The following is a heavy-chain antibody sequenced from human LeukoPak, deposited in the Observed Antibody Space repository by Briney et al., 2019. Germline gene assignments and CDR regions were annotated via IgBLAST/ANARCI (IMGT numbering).Heavy chain of an antibody. CDR2: IYGSGNT. V-gene: IGHV4-59*01. Sequence: SETLSLTCTVSGGSISSYYWSWIRQPPGKGLECIGYIYGSGNTNYNPSLKSRVTMSIDTSKDQFSLKLTSVTAADTATYYCARETSLAGFASGLGFNYWGQGILVTVSS. CDR1: GGSISSYY. J-gene: IGHJ4*02. CDR3: ARETSLAGFASGLGFNY. D-gene: IGHD6-19*01.